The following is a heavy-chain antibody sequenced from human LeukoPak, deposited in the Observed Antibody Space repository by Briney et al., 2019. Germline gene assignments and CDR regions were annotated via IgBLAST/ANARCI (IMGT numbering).Heavy chain of an antibody. J-gene: IGHJ6*03. D-gene: IGHD6-19*01. V-gene: IGHV4-34*01. CDR3: ATLRIAVAGYFYYYMDV. CDR2: INHSGST. CDR1: GGSFSGYY. Sequence: PSETLSLTCAVYGGSFSGYYWSWIRQPPGKGLEWIGEINHSGSTNYNPSLKSRVTISVDTSKNQFSLKLSSVTAADTAVYYCATLRIAVAGYFYYYMDVWGKGTTVTVSS.